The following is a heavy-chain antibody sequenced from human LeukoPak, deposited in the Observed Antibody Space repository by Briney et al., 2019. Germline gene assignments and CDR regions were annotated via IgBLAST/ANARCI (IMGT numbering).Heavy chain of an antibody. V-gene: IGHV4-4*07. CDR1: GGSISSYY. CDR3: ARVSSSWYQDWYFDR. Sequence: SETLSLTCSVSGGSISSYYWSWIWQPAGKGLEWIGRIYTSGSPNYNPSLKSRVTMSVDTSKNQFSLKLTSVTAADTAVYYCARVSSSWYQDWYFDRWGRGTLVTVSS. CDR2: IYTSGSP. D-gene: IGHD6-13*01. J-gene: IGHJ2*01.